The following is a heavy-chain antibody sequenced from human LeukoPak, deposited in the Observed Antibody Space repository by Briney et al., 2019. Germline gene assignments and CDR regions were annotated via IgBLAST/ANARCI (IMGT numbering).Heavy chain of an antibody. CDR2: IYPGDSDT. CDR3: ARVRLVDTAMVDAFDI. CDR1: GYSFTSYW. D-gene: IGHD5-18*01. Sequence: GESLKISCKGSGYSFTSYWIGWVRQMPGRGLEWMGIIYPGDSDTRYSPSFQGQVTISADKSISTAYLQWSSLKASDTAMYYCARVRLVDTAMVDAFDIWGQGTMVTVSS. J-gene: IGHJ3*02. V-gene: IGHV5-51*01.